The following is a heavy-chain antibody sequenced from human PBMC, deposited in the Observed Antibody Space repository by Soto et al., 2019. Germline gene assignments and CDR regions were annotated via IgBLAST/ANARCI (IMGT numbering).Heavy chain of an antibody. Sequence: SETLSLTCAVSSGSISSSNWWSWVRQPPGKGLEWIGEIYHSGSTNYNPSLKSRVTISVDKSKNQFSLKLSSVTAADTAVYYCARARRGPYSNYYFDYWGQGTLVTVSS. D-gene: IGHD4-4*01. CDR3: ARARRGPYSNYYFDY. V-gene: IGHV4-4*02. J-gene: IGHJ4*02. CDR2: IYHSGST. CDR1: SGSISSSNW.